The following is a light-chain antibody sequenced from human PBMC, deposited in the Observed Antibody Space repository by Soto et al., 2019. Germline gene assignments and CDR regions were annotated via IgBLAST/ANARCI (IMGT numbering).Light chain of an antibody. V-gene: IGKV1-5*03. CDR3: QQYNSYPWT. Sequence: DIQIPKSPSTLSGSVGDRVTITCRASQTISSWLAWYQQKPGKAPKLLIYKASTLKSGVPSRFSGSLSGTEFTLTISSLQPDDFATDDCQQYNSYPWTGGQGTKVDIK. CDR2: KAS. J-gene: IGKJ1*01. CDR1: QTISSW.